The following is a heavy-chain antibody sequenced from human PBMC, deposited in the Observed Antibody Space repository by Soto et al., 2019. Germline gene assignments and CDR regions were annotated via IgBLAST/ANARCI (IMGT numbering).Heavy chain of an antibody. CDR3: ARGRGLLLWFGEFPLGY. J-gene: IGHJ4*02. Sequence: PSETLSLTCAVYGGSFSGYYWSWIRQPPGKGLEWIGEINHSGSTNYNPSLKSRVTISVDTSKNQFSLKLSSVTAADTAVYYCARGRGLLLWFGEFPLGYWGQGNLVTVSS. CDR2: INHSGST. V-gene: IGHV4-34*01. D-gene: IGHD3-10*01. CDR1: GGSFSGYY.